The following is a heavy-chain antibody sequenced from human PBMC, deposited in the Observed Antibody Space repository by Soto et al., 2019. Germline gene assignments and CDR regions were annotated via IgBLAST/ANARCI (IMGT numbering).Heavy chain of an antibody. V-gene: IGHV4-31*03. CDR2: IYYSGST. CDR1: GGSISSGGYY. Sequence: SDTLSLTCTVSGGSISSGGYYWSWIRQHPGKGLEWIGYIYYSGSTYYNPSLKSRVTISVDTSKNQFSLKLSSVTAADTAVYYCARDRGYYGSGSSFNWFDPWGQGTLVTVSS. D-gene: IGHD3-10*01. CDR3: ARDRGYYGSGSSFNWFDP. J-gene: IGHJ5*02.